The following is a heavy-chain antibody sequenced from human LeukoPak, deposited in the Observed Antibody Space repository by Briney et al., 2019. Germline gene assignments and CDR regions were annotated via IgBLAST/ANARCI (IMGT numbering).Heavy chain of an antibody. V-gene: IGHV3-30-3*01. CDR3: ARDEDYGGNVGGGYYFDY. J-gene: IGHJ4*02. CDR1: GFTVSSNY. D-gene: IGHD4-23*01. CDR2: ISYDGSNK. Sequence: PGGSLRLSCAASGFTVSSNYMSWVRQAPGKGLEWVAVISYDGSNKYYADSVKGRFTISRDNSKNTLYLQMSSLRAEDRAVYYCARDEDYGGNVGGGYYFDYWGQGTLVTVSS.